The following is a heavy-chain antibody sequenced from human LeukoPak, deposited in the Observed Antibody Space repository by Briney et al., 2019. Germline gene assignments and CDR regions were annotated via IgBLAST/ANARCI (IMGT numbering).Heavy chain of an antibody. Sequence: SETLSLTCALYGGSFSGYYWTWIRQPPGKGLEWIGEINHSGSTNYSPSLKSRVTISLDTSKNQFSLMLTSVTAADTAVYYCARGSRLTGTFDIWGQGTMVTVSS. V-gene: IGHV4-34*01. CDR2: INHSGST. CDR1: GGSFSGYY. D-gene: IGHD3-9*01. CDR3: ARGSRLTGTFDI. J-gene: IGHJ3*02.